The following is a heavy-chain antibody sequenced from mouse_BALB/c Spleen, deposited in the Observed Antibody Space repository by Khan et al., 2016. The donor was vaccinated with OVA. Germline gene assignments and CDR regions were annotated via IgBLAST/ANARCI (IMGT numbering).Heavy chain of an antibody. Sequence: QVQLKQSGPGLVAPSQSLSLTCTISGVSLTNYGVHWLRQPPGKGLEWLVVIWSDGSTTYNSALKSRLSISKDNSKSQVFLKMNSLQTDDSAMSYCARQPYYKYYVMAYWGQGTSVTVSS. J-gene: IGHJ4*01. CDR1: GVSLTNYG. D-gene: IGHD2-12*01. CDR2: IWSDGST. CDR3: ARQPYYKYYVMAY. V-gene: IGHV2-6-1*01.